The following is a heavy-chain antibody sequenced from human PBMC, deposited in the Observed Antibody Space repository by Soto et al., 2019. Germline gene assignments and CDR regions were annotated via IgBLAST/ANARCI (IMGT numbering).Heavy chain of an antibody. J-gene: IGHJ5*02. D-gene: IGHD6-13*01. CDR3: ARDFGSSSYSFDP. V-gene: IGHV1-2*04. CDR1: GYIFTGYY. Sequence: ASVKVSCKASGYIFTGYYMHWVRQAPGQGLEWMGWINPKSGGTNYAQKSQGWVTMTRDTSISTAYMELSRLRSDDTAVYYCARDFGSSSYSFDPWGQGTLVTVSS. CDR2: INPKSGGT.